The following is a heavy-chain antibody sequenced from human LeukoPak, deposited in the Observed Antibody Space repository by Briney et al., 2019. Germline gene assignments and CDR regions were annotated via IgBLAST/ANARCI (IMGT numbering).Heavy chain of an antibody. V-gene: IGHV4-39*01. CDR1: VCSISSSNYY. J-gene: IGHJ3*02. D-gene: IGHD3-9*01. Sequence: PSETLPLTCTVSVCSISSSNYYWGWLRQPPGKGRKWIGSIYYSGSTYYNPARKSRVTISLDTSKNQFSRNLSSVTAADTDVYYCARLEWRWYDILPGKNAFDIWGQGTMVTVSS. CDR3: ARLEWRWYDILPGKNAFDI. CDR2: IYYSGST.